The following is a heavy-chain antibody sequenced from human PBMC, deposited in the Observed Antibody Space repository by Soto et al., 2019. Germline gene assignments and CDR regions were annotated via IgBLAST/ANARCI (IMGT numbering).Heavy chain of an antibody. CDR2: IYYSGST. V-gene: IGHV4-39*01. CDR1: GGSISSSRDY. D-gene: IGHD2-15*01. J-gene: IGHJ5*02. CDR3: ARQVVAYCSGASCYSPNRHWFDP. Sequence: SSETLSLTCTVSGGSISSSRDYWGWIRQPPGKGLEWMGSIYYSGSTYYNPSLKRRVTISVDTSKNQFSLKLSSVTAADTAVYYCARQVVAYCSGASCYSPNRHWFDPWGQGTLVTVSS.